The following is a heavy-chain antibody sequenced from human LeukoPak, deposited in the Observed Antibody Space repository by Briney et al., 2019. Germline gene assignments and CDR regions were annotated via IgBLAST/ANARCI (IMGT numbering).Heavy chain of an antibody. Sequence: SETLSLTCTVSGGSISSYYGSWIRQPAGKGLEWIGRIYTSGSTNYSPSLKSRVTMSVDTFKNQFSLKLSSVTAADTAVYYCARDRSYSSGWYDYYGMDVWGQGTTVTVSS. CDR3: ARDRSYSSGWYDYYGMDV. J-gene: IGHJ6*02. D-gene: IGHD6-19*01. CDR2: IYTSGST. CDR1: GGSISSYY. V-gene: IGHV4-4*07.